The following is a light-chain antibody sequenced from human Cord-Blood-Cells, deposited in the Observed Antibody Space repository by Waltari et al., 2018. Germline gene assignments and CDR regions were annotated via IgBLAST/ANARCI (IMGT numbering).Light chain of an antibody. CDR3: QQRSNWPLT. V-gene: IGKV3-11*01. CDR1: QSVSSY. Sequence: IVLTQSPATLSLSPGERATLSCRASQSVSSYLAWYQQKPGQAPRLLIYDASNRATGIPARFSGSGSGTDFTLTISSLEPEDFAVYYCQQRSNWPLTFGG. J-gene: IGKJ4*01. CDR2: DAS.